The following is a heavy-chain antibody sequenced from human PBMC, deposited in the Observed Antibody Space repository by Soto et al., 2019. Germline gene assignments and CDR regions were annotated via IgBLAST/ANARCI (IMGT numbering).Heavy chain of an antibody. CDR1: GGSISSGDYY. J-gene: IGHJ4*02. CDR2: IYYSGST. D-gene: IGHD2-21*02. CDR3: ARDSGGDSYNYYFDY. Sequence: QVQLQESGPGLVKPSQTLSLTCTVSGGSISSGDYYWSWIRQPPGKGLEWIGYIYYSGSTYYNPSLKSRVTISVDTAKNQFSLKLSSVTAADTAVYYCARDSGGDSYNYYFDYWGQGTLVTVSS. V-gene: IGHV4-30-4*01.